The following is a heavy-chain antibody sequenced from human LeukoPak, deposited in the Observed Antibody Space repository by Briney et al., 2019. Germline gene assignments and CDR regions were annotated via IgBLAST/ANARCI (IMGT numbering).Heavy chain of an antibody. D-gene: IGHD3-3*01. J-gene: IGHJ4*02. Sequence: SETLPLTCAVFGGSISSGGYSWSWIRQPPGKGLEWIGYIYHSGSTYYNPSLKSRVTISVDRSKNQFSLKLSSVTAADTAVYYCASGDFWSGIDYWGQGTLVTVSS. CDR1: GGSISSGGYS. CDR3: ASGDFWSGIDY. CDR2: IYHSGST. V-gene: IGHV4-30-2*01.